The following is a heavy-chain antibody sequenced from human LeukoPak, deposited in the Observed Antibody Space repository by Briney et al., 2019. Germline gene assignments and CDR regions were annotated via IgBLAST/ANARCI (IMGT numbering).Heavy chain of an antibody. V-gene: IGHV3-23*01. CDR3: TRDWRNLGFDY. J-gene: IGHJ4*02. D-gene: IGHD1-7*01. CDR2: ISGSGRST. CDR1: GFTFSSHA. Sequence: GGSLRLSCAASGFTFSSHAMRWVRQAPGKGLQWVSSISGSGRSTYYADSVKGRFTISRDNAKNTLYLQMNSLRAEDTAVYYCTRDWRNLGFDYWGQGTQVTVSS.